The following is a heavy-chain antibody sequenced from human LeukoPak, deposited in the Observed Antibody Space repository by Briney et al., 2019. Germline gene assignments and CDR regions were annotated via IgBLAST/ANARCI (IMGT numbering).Heavy chain of an antibody. V-gene: IGHV1-2*02. CDR1: GYTFTGYY. D-gene: IGHD3-3*01. J-gene: IGHJ3*02. CDR3: ARRRITIFGVVTDDAFDI. CDR2: INPNSGGT. Sequence: GASVKVSCKASGYTFTGYYMHWVRQAPGQGLEWMGWINPNSGGTNYAQKFQGRVTMTRDTSISTAYMELSRLRSDDTAVYYCARRRITIFGVVTDDAFDIWGQGTTVTVSS.